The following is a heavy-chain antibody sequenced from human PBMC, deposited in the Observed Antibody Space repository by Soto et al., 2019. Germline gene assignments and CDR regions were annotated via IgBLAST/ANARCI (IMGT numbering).Heavy chain of an antibody. CDR3: RRDQDGSAMHY. CDR1: GFTFSNYW. Sequence: EVQLVESGGGLVQPGGSLRLSCAASGFTFSNYWMHWVRQAPGEGLVWVSRINSDGSITTYADSVKGRFTISRNNAKNTRNLQMHSQRAECMVVYHSRRDQDGSAMHYCCQATLVNASS. D-gene: IGHD3-10*01. J-gene: IGHJ4*02. CDR2: INSDGSIT. V-gene: IGHV3-74*01.